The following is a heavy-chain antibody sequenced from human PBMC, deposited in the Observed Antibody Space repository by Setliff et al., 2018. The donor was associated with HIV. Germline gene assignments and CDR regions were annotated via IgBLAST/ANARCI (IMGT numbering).Heavy chain of an antibody. CDR1: GFTFSSYE. Sequence: GGSLRLSCAASGFTFSSYEMNWVRQAPGKGLEWVSYISSSGDTVYYADFVKGRFTISRDNAKNSLYLQMNSLRAEDTSVYYCARYFRDGSYNDYWGQGTLVTVLL. J-gene: IGHJ4*02. CDR3: ARYFRDGSYNDY. V-gene: IGHV3-48*03. D-gene: IGHD1-26*01. CDR2: ISSSGDTV.